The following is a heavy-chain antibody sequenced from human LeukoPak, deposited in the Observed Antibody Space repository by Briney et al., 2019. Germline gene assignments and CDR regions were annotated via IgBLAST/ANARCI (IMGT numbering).Heavy chain of an antibody. CDR3: AQSRYYYDSSDI. D-gene: IGHD3-22*01. J-gene: IGHJ3*02. V-gene: IGHV1-46*01. CDR1: GYTVTSYH. CDR2: INPSGGST. Sequence: ASVKVSCKASGYTVTSYHMHWVRQAPGQGLEWMGVINPSGGSTRYAQKFQGRVTMTRDTSTSTVYMELSSPRSEDTAVYYCAQSRYYYDSSDIWGQGTMVTVSS.